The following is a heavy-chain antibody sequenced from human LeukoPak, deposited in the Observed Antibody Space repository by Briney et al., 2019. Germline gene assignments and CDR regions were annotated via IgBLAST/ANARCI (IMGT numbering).Heavy chain of an antibody. J-gene: IGHJ4*02. CDR1: GFTFSSYS. CDR3: AREGHQLWSTGNKYYFDY. V-gene: IGHV3-21*01. D-gene: IGHD5-18*01. CDR2: ISSSSSYI. Sequence: GGSLRLSCAASGFTFSSYSTNWVRQAPGKGLEWVSSISSSSSYIYYADSVKGRFTISRDNAKNSLYLQMNSLRAEDTAVYYCAREGHQLWSTGNKYYFDYWGQGTLVTVSS.